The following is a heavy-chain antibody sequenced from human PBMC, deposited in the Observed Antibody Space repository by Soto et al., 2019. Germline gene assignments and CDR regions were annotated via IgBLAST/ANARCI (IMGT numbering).Heavy chain of an antibody. V-gene: IGHV3-74*01. D-gene: IGHD3-16*01. J-gene: IGHJ5*02. CDR1: GDSLSTYW. CDR3: VIRRCLYLVDT. CDR2: INSEGSIK. Sequence: VQLEESGGGLVQPGESLRVSCAASGDSLSTYWMHWVRQAPGKGLVWVSRINSEGSIKNYAYSVKGRFTISRDNDKNTLYLPMNSLRSEDPAVYPFVIRRCLYLVDTWGQGNLVNVYS.